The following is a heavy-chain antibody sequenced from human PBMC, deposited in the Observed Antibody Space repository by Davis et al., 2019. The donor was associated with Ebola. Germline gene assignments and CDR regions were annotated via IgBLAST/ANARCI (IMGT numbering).Heavy chain of an antibody. CDR1: GFTFSSYA. CDR2: IYNGGST. Sequence: GGSLRLSCAASGFTFSSYAMSWVRQAPGKGLEWVSVIYNGGSTYYADSVKGRFTISRDNSKNTLYLQMNSLRAEDTAVYYCARDPLGIPRGWHPKTWGQGTLVTVSS. J-gene: IGHJ4*02. D-gene: IGHD3-10*01. V-gene: IGHV3-66*01. CDR3: ARDPLGIPRGWHPKT.